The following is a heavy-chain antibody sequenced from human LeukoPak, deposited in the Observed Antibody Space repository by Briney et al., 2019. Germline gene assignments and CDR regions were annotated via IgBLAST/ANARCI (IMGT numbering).Heavy chain of an antibody. CDR3: AKRGSTYLAYYFDD. Sequence: SETLSLTCTVSGASISNSDFYWAWIRQPPGKGPEWLGSIYHTGSSYSSPPLGSRVTISVDTSNNQFSLNLSSVTAADTAIYFCAKRGSTYLAYYFDDWGQGTLVTVSS. CDR1: GASISNSDFY. V-gene: IGHV4-39*01. CDR2: IYHTGSS. D-gene: IGHD1-1*01. J-gene: IGHJ4*02.